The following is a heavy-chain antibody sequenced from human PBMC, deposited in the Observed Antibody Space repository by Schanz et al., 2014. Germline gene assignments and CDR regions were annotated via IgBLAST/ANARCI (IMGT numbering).Heavy chain of an antibody. CDR3: AKDGTSMITFGGVSGEFDS. D-gene: IGHD3-16*01. CDR2: INGDGSST. CDR1: GFTFSSYW. Sequence: EVQLVESGGELVQPGGSLRLSCAASGFTFSSYWMHWVRQVPGKGPVWVSRINGDGSSTLYADSVKGRFTISRDNSKNTLYLQMNSLRAEDSAVYYCAKDGTSMITFGGVSGEFDSWGQGTVVTVSS. V-gene: IGHV3-74*01. J-gene: IGHJ4*02.